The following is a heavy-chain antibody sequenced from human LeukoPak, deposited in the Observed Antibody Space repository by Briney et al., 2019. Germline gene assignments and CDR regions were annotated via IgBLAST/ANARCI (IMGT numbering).Heavy chain of an antibody. D-gene: IGHD3-9*01. CDR2: INHSGST. Sequence: SETLSLTCAVYGGSFSGYYWSWIRQPPGKGLEWIGEINHSGSTNYNPSLKSRITISVVTSKNQFSLKLSSVTAADTAVYYCARIRYFDWLGTYYFDYWGQGTLVTVSS. CDR1: GGSFSGYY. CDR3: ARIRYFDWLGTYYFDY. J-gene: IGHJ4*02. V-gene: IGHV4-34*01.